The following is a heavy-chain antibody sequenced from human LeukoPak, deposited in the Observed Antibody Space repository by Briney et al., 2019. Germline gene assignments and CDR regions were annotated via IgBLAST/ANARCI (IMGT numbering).Heavy chain of an antibody. D-gene: IGHD3-3*01. V-gene: IGHV4-4*09. J-gene: IGHJ5*02. Sequence: PSETLSLTCTVSGGSISSYCWSWVRQPPGKGLEWIGYIYTSGRIDYNPSLKSRVTMSVGTSKNQLSMELRFLTAADTAVYYCATSYDAKTAPYDLWGQGTLVTVSS. CDR2: IYTSGRI. CDR3: ATSYDAKTAPYDL. CDR1: GGSISSYC.